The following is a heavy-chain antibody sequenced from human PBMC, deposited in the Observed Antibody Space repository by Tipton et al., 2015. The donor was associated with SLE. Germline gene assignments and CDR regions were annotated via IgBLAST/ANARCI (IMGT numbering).Heavy chain of an antibody. CDR1: GGSISSYY. D-gene: IGHD3-22*01. CDR2: IYYSGST. Sequence: TLSLTCAVSGGSISSYYWSWIRQPPGKGLEWIGYIYYSGSTNYNPSLKSRVTISVDTSKNQFSLKLSSVTAADTAVYYCARAPYYDTSGDYWGQGTLVTVSS. J-gene: IGHJ4*02. CDR3: ARAPYYDTSGDY. V-gene: IGHV4-59*01.